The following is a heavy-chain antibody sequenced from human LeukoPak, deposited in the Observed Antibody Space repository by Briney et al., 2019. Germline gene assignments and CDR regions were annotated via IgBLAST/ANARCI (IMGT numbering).Heavy chain of an antibody. Sequence: SETLSLTCTVSGGSISSSSYYWGWIRQPPGKGLEWIGSIYYSGSTYYNPSLKSRVTISVDTSKNQFSLKLSSVTAADTAVYYCARVFTDTAMADYWGQGTLVTVSS. CDR2: IYYSGST. D-gene: IGHD5-18*01. V-gene: IGHV4-39*07. CDR3: ARVFTDTAMADY. J-gene: IGHJ4*02. CDR1: GGSISSSSYY.